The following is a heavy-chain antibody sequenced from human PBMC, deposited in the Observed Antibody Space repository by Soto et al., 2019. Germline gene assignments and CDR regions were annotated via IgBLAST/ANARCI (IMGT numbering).Heavy chain of an antibody. Sequence: EVQLLESGGKLVQPGGSLTLSCAASGFTFSTYAMDWVRQAPGKGLEWVSGVSASGLNTDYADPVKGRFYISRDNSKNTVSLHLNSLRDEDTALYDCANDRQRRTSGYFFDYRGQGTPVTVSS. CDR1: GFTFSTYA. D-gene: IGHD6-25*01. J-gene: IGHJ4*02. CDR3: ANDRQRRTSGYFFDY. V-gene: IGHV3-23*01. CDR2: VSASGLNT.